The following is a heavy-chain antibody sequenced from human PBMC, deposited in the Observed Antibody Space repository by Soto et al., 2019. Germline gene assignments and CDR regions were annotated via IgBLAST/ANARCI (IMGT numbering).Heavy chain of an antibody. V-gene: IGHV1-69*02. Sequence: QVQLVQSGAEVKKPGSSVKVSCKASGGTFSSYTISWVRQAPGQGLEWMGRIIPILGITNYAQKFQGRVTITADRSTSTASMELSSLRSQDTAVYYCLCFYGSVSYYHLDYWGQGTLVTVSS. CDR2: IIPILGIT. D-gene: IGHD3-10*01. CDR3: LCFYGSVSYYHLDY. J-gene: IGHJ4*02. CDR1: GGTFSSYT.